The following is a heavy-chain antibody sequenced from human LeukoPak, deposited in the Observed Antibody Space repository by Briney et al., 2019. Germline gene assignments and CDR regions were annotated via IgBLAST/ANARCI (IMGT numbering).Heavy chain of an antibody. J-gene: IGHJ4*02. D-gene: IGHD3-10*01. CDR1: GGSISSSSYY. V-gene: IGHV4-39*01. CDR3: ASPYGSGSSYFDY. CDR2: IYYSGST. Sequence: PSETLSLTCTVSGGSISSSSYYWGWIRQPPGKGLEWIGSIYYSGSTYYNPSLKSRVTISVDTSKNQFSLKLSSVTAADTAVYYCASPYGSGSSYFDYWGQGTLVTVSS.